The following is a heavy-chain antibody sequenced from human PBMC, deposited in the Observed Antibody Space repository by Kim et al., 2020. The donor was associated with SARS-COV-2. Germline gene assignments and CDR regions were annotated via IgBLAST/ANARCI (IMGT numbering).Heavy chain of an antibody. Sequence: LSLTCAASGFTFRSYGMHWVRQAPGKGLEWVTVIWFDGSIEYYADSVRGRFTISRDNSKNTLYLQMNSLRAEDTAMYYCARALREYFGSGASTNFFYGMDVWGQGTTVTVSS. J-gene: IGHJ6*01. CDR1: GFTFRSYG. CDR2: IWFDGSIE. V-gene: IGHV3-33*01. D-gene: IGHD3-10*01. CDR3: ARALREYFGSGASTNFFYGMDV.